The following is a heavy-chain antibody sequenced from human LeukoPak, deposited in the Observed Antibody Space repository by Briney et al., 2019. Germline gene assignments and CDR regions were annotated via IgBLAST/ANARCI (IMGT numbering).Heavy chain of an antibody. CDR3: ARHYSGYDFDY. CDR2: IYYSEST. J-gene: IGHJ4*02. CDR1: GGSISSYY. V-gene: IGHV4-59*08. D-gene: IGHD5-12*01. Sequence: SETLSLTCTVSGGSISSYYWSWIRQPPGKGLEWIGYIYYSESTNYNPSLKSRVTISVDTSKNQFSLKLSSVTAADTAVYYCARHYSGYDFDYWGQGTLVTVSS.